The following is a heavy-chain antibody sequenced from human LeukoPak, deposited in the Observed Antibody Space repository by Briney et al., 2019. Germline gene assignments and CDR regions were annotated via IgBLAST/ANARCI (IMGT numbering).Heavy chain of an antibody. CDR3: ARGPLDSGYTYFDY. CDR2: FSYSGST. V-gene: IGHV4-59*02. D-gene: IGHD5-12*01. Sequence: PSETLSLTCTVSGGSVTTDYWSWIRQPPGKGLEWIGYFSYSGSTNYNPSLKSRVTISVDTSKNQFSLKLSSVTAADTAVYYCARGPLDSGYTYFDYWGQGTLDSVAS. J-gene: IGHJ4*02. CDR1: GGSVTTDY.